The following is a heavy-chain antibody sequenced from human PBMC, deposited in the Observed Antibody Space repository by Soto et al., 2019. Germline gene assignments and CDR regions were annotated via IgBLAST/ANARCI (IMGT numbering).Heavy chain of an antibody. D-gene: IGHD6-6*01. CDR2: MNPNSGNT. J-gene: IGHJ5*02. Sequence: ASVKVSCKASGYTFTSYDINWVRQATGQGLEWMGWMNPNSGNTGYAQKFQGRVTMTRNTSISTAYMELSSLRSEDTAVYYCARIIAARPNWFDPWGQGTLVTVSS. V-gene: IGHV1-8*01. CDR3: ARIIAARPNWFDP. CDR1: GYTFTSYD.